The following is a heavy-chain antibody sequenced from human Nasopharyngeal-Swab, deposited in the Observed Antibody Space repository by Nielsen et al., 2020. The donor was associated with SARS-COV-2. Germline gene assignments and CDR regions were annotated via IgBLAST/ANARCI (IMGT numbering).Heavy chain of an antibody. CDR3: ARPGVWFGELKNDAFDI. CDR2: IYRSGST. Sequence: WIRQPPGKGLEWIGSIYRSGSTYYNPSLKSRVTISGDTSKNQFSLKLSSVTAADTAVYYCARPGVWFGELKNDAFDIWGQGTMVTVSS. D-gene: IGHD3-10*01. V-gene: IGHV4-38-2*01. J-gene: IGHJ3*02.